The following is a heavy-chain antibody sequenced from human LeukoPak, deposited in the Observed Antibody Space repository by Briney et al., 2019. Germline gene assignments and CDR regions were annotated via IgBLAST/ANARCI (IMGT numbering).Heavy chain of an antibody. CDR1: GGSFSGYY. CDR3: ARKVTYYYYMDV. Sequence: SETLSLTCAVYGGSFSGYYWSWIRQPPGKGLEWIGEINHSGSTNYNPSLKSRVTISVDTSKNQFSLKLSSVTAADTAVYYCARKVTYYYYMDVWGKGTTVTVSS. V-gene: IGHV4-34*01. D-gene: IGHD4-23*01. CDR2: INHSGST. J-gene: IGHJ6*03.